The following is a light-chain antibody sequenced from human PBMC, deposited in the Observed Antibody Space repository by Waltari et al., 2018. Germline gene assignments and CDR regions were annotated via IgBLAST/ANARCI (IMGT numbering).Light chain of an antibody. Sequence: DIQMTQSPSSLSASVGERVTITCRASENVNNNLNWYQQKPGEAPKLLIFRASTLESGVPSRFSGSGSGTDYTFTISSLQSEDIATYYCQHNYGSPRTFGQGTKVEIK. V-gene: IGKV1-39*01. CDR3: QHNYGSPRT. CDR2: RAS. J-gene: IGKJ1*01. CDR1: ENVNNN.